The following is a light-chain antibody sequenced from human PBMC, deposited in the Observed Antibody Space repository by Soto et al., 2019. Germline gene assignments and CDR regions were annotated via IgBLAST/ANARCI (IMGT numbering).Light chain of an antibody. CDR3: QQRSNWPLT. CDR2: DES. Sequence: EIVLTQSPATLSLSPGERATLSCRASQSVSSYLAWYQQKPGQAPRLLMYDESNRATGIPARFSGSGSGTDFTLTISSLEPEDFAVYYCQQRSNWPLTFAGGTKVEIK. V-gene: IGKV3-11*01. J-gene: IGKJ4*01. CDR1: QSVSSY.